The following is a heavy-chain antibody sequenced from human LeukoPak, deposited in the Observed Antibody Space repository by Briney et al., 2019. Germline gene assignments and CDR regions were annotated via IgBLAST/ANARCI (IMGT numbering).Heavy chain of an antibody. J-gene: IGHJ4*02. D-gene: IGHD6-13*01. CDR1: EFTFSSYS. CDR2: ISGGGTST. V-gene: IGHV3-23*01. CDR3: ARGKYLRTPAGTDNFDY. Sequence: GGSLRLSCAASEFTFSSYSMNWVRQAPGKGLEWVSRISGGGTSTYYADSVKGRFTISRDNAKNTLYLQMNSLRAEDTAVYFCARGKYLRTPAGTDNFDYWGQGTLVTVSS.